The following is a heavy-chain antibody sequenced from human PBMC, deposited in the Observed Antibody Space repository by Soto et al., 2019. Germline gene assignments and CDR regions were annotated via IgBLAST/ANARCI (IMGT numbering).Heavy chain of an antibody. CDR1: GVSIDNFF. Sequence: SETLSLTCTVSGVSIDNFFWSWIRQTPGKGLEWIGYVSRGGAAAYMSEGETTSYNPSLESRATISLDLPKNQFSLKLTSVTAADTTVYYCARDRGGITVSSKPLGEWFDPWGQGTLVTVSS. D-gene: IGHD3-10*01. V-gene: IGHV4-59*01. CDR2: VSRGGAAAYMSEGETT. J-gene: IGHJ5*02. CDR3: ARDRGGITVSSKPLGEWFDP.